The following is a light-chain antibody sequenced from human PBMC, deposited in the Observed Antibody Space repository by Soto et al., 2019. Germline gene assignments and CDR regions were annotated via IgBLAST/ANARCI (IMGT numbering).Light chain of an antibody. V-gene: IGKV3-20*01. Sequence: EIVLTQSPGTLSLSPGERATLSCRASQSVSSNYLAWYQQKAGQAPRLLIYGASSRAAGIPDRFSGSGSGTDFTLTIGRLEPEDFAVYYCQQYGSSFYTFGQGTKLEIK. CDR2: GAS. J-gene: IGKJ2*01. CDR1: QSVSSNY. CDR3: QQYGSSFYT.